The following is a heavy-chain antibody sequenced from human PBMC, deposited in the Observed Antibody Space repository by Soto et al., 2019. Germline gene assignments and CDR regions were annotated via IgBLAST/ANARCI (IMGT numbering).Heavy chain of an antibody. J-gene: IGHJ4*02. CDR1: GFSLSTSGVG. CDR2: IYWDDDK. CDR3: AHTQLNYYGSGTYYFDY. V-gene: IGHV2-5*02. Sequence: QITLKESGPTLVKATQTLTLTCTFSGFSLSTSGVGVGWIRQPPGKALEWLALIYWDDDKRYSPSLKSRLTITKDTSKNQVVLIMTNMDPVGTATYYCAHTQLNYYGSGTYYFDYWGQGTLVTVSS. D-gene: IGHD3-10*01.